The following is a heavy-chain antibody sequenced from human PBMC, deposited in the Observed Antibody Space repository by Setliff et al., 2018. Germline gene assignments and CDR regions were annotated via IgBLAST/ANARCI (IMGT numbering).Heavy chain of an antibody. J-gene: IGHJ6*03. CDR2: IGHTGSI. D-gene: IGHD6-13*01. CDR1: GYSISSGYI. Sequence: SETLSLTCTVSGYSISSGYIWGWIRQPPGKGLEWVGNIGHTGSINYNPSLKSRLTISRDTSKNQVSLKLNSVTATDTAVYYCARDFSSSWYGSYYYYYYMDVWGKGTTVTVSS. V-gene: IGHV4-38-2*02. CDR3: ARDFSSSWYGSYYYYYYMDV.